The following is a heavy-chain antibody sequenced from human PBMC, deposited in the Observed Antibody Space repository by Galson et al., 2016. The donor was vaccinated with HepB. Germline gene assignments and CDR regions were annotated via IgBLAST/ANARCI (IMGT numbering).Heavy chain of an antibody. CDR1: GYNFTNYW. CDR2: IDPSDSYT. Sequence: QSGAEVKKPGESLRISCKGSGYNFTNYWISWVRQMPGKGLEWMGRIDPSDSYTSYSPSFQGHVTISADKSISTASLQWSSLKASDTAMYYCARRPLNYDSSGYYYDYWYFDLWGRGTLVTVSS. V-gene: IGHV5-10-1*01. J-gene: IGHJ2*01. D-gene: IGHD3-22*01. CDR3: ARRPLNYDSSGYYYDYWYFDL.